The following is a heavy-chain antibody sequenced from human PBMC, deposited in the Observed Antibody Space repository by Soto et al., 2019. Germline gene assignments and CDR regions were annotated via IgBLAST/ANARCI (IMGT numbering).Heavy chain of an antibody. CDR1: GFTVSIKY. CDR2: IYSGGST. D-gene: IGHD3-16*01. CDR3: ARDPWAADY. V-gene: IGHV3-66*01. Sequence: EVQLVESGGGWVKPGGSLRLSCAASGFTVSIKYMSWVRQAPGKGLEWVSVIYSGGSTFYADSVRGRFTISRDNSKNTVNLQMNSLRAEDTAVYYCARDPWAADYWGQGTLVTVSS. J-gene: IGHJ4*02.